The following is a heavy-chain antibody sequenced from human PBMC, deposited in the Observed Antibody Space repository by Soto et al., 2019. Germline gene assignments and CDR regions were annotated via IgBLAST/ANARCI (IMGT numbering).Heavy chain of an antibody. J-gene: IGHJ5*02. Sequence: PSETLSLTCTVSGGSISSGGYYWSWIRQHPGKGLEWIGYIYYSGSTYYNPSLKSRVTISVDTSKNQFSLKLSSVTAADTAVYYCARDIVTMVRGVIRVGGFDPWGQGTLVTVSS. V-gene: IGHV4-31*03. D-gene: IGHD3-10*01. CDR1: GGSISSGGYY. CDR2: IYYSGST. CDR3: ARDIVTMVRGVIRVGGFDP.